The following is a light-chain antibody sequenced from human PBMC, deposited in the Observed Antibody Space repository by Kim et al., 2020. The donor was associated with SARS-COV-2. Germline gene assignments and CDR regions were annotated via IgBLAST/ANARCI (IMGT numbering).Light chain of an antibody. CDR2: YDS. CDR1: NIGSKS. CDR3: QVWDSSSDHWV. J-gene: IGLJ3*02. V-gene: IGLV3-21*04. Sequence: SSELTQPPSVSVAPGKTARITCGGNNIGSKSVHRYQQKPGQAPVLVIYYDSDRPSGIPERFSGSNSGNTATLTISRVEAGDEADYYCQVWDSSSDHWVFGGGTQLTVL.